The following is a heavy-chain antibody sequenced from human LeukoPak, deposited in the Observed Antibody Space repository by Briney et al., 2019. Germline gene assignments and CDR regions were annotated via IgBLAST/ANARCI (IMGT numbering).Heavy chain of an antibody. CDR1: GGTFSSYA. D-gene: IGHD6-13*01. Sequence: SVKVSCKASGGTFSSYAISWVRQALGQGLEWMGRIIPIFGIANYAQKFQGRVTITADKSTSTAYMELSSLRSEDTAVYYCARGSIAAAAGHFDYWGQGTLVTVSS. J-gene: IGHJ4*02. CDR2: IIPIFGIA. V-gene: IGHV1-69*04. CDR3: ARGSIAAAAGHFDY.